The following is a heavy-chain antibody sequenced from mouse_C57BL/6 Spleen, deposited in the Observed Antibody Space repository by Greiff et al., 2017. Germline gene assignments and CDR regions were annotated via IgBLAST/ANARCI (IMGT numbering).Heavy chain of an antibody. CDR3: ARDAGGNYYFDY. CDR1: GYSITSGYY. CDR2: ISYDGSN. V-gene: IGHV3-6*01. D-gene: IGHD2-1*01. Sequence: EVKLVESGPGLVKPSQSLSLTCSVTGYSITSGYYWNWIRQFPGNKLEWMGYISYDGSNNYNPSLKNRISITRDTSKNQFFLKLNSVTTEDTATYYCARDAGGNYYFDYWGQGTTLTVSS. J-gene: IGHJ2*01.